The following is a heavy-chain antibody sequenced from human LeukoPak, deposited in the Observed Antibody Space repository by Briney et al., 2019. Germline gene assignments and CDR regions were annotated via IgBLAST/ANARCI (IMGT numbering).Heavy chain of an antibody. J-gene: IGHJ5*02. Sequence: ASVKVSCKASGYTFTSYYMHWVRQAPGQGLEWVGIINPSGGSTSYAQKFQGRVTMTRDMSTSTVYMELSSLRSENTAVYYCARDPLGYCSSTSCYWSWFDPWGQGTLVTVSS. V-gene: IGHV1-46*01. CDR3: ARDPLGYCSSTSCYWSWFDP. CDR1: GYTFTSYY. CDR2: INPSGGST. D-gene: IGHD2-2*01.